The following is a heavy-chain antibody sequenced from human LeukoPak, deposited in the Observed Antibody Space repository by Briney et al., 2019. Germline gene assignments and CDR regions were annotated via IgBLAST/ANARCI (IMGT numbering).Heavy chain of an antibody. CDR1: GFTFSSYE. CDR2: ISSSGTTI. CDR3: ARDDPTGYCSSTSCYPLFPPIYYYYGMDV. J-gene: IGHJ6*02. Sequence: PGGSLRLSCAASGFTFSSYEMNWVRQAPGKGLEWVSYISSSGTTIYYADSVKGRFTISRDNAKNSLYLQMNSLRAEDTAVYYCARDDPTGYCSSTSCYPLFPPIYYYYGMDVWGQGTTVTVSS. V-gene: IGHV3-48*03. D-gene: IGHD2-2*01.